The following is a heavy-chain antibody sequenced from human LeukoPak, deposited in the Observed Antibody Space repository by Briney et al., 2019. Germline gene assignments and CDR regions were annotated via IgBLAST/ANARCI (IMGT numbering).Heavy chain of an antibody. CDR2: ITTFSGKT. D-gene: IGHD2-15*01. CDR1: NYTFTSYG. V-gene: IGHV1-18*01. Sequence: GASVKVSCKASNYTFTSYGIHWLRQAPGQGLEWTGWITTFSGKTNYAQKLQDRVTMTTDTSTSTAYMELRSLRSDDTAVYYCARGTISGLDYYYMDVWGKGTTVIVSS. J-gene: IGHJ6*03. CDR3: ARGTISGLDYYYMDV.